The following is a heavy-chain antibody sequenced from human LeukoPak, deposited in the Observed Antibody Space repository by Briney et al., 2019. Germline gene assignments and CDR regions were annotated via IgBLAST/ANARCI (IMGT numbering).Heavy chain of an antibody. J-gene: IGHJ4*02. Sequence: GGSLRLSCTASGFTFSDYWMTWVRQAPGKGLEWVANIKQDGSAKYYVDSVKGRFTISRDNAKNSLYLKMDSLRVEDTATYYCARWRGSTSERSDYWGQGTLVTVSS. CDR3: ARWRGSTSERSDY. CDR1: GFTFSDYW. CDR2: IKQDGSAK. D-gene: IGHD2-2*01. V-gene: IGHV3-7*01.